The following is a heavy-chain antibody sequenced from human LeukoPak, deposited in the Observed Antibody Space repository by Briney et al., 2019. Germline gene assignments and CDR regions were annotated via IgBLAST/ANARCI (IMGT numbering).Heavy chain of an antibody. CDR1: GLTFSSYG. CDR3: AREMSSSGLLSDFDY. J-gene: IGHJ4*02. CDR2: IRYDGSNK. Sequence: GGSLRLSCAASGLTFSSYGMHWVRQAPGKGLEWVAFIRYDGSNKYYADSVKGRFTISRDNSKNTLYPQMNSLRAEDTAVYYCAREMSSSGLLSDFDYWGQGTLVTVSS. V-gene: IGHV3-30*02. D-gene: IGHD3-22*01.